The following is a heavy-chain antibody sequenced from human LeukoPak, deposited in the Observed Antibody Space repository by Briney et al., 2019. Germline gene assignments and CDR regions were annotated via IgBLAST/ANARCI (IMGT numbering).Heavy chain of an antibody. Sequence: RASVTLSRMSSVYTFTIYYMHWVRQAPAQALECVVIINPNGGSTSYPQKNKAIVTMTRHTSPSTIYMELSRLSSEDTAAYYCARASGSYWEFVYWGPGTLVTVSS. CDR1: VYTFTIYY. CDR3: ARASGSYWEFVY. CDR2: INPNGGST. D-gene: IGHD3-3*01. V-gene: IGHV1-46*01. J-gene: IGHJ4*02.